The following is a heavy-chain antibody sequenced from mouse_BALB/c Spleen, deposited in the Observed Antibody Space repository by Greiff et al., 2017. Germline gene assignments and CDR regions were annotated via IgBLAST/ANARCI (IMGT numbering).Heavy chain of an antibody. CDR3: ARRDGNYGAMDY. D-gene: IGHD2-1*01. J-gene: IGHJ4*01. Sequence: EVNVVESGGDLVKPGGSLKLSCAASGFTFSSYGMSWVRQTPDKRLEWVATISSGGSYTYYPDSVKGRFTISRDNAKNTLYLQMSSLKSEDTAMYYCARRDGNYGAMDYWGQGTSVTVSS. CDR1: GFTFSSYG. V-gene: IGHV5-6*02. CDR2: ISSGGSYT.